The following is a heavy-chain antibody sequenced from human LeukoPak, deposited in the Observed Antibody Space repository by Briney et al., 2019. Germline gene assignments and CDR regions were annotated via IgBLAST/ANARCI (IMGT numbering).Heavy chain of an antibody. J-gene: IGHJ4*02. D-gene: IGHD3-10*01. CDR3: ARGQKELFDC. CDR2: MNPNSGNT. CDR1: GYTFTSYD. V-gene: IGHV1-8*01. Sequence: ASVKVSCKASGYTFTSYDINWVRQATGQGLEWMGWMNPNSGNTGCAQKFQGRVNMTRNTSISTAYMELSSLRCEEAAVYYGARGQKELFDCWGQGTLVTVSS.